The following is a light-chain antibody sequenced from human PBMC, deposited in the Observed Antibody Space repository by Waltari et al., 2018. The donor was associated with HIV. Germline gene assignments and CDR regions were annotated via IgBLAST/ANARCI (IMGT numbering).Light chain of an antibody. CDR3: QSYDSSLSGSV. Sequence: QSVLTQPPSVSGAPGQRVTISCTGSSSNIGAGYDVHWYQQLPGTAPKLLIYGNSNRPSGVPDRFSGSKSGTLASLAITGLQAEDEADYYCQSYDSSLSGSVFGGGTKLTVL. J-gene: IGLJ2*01. V-gene: IGLV1-40*01. CDR1: SSNIGAGYD. CDR2: GNS.